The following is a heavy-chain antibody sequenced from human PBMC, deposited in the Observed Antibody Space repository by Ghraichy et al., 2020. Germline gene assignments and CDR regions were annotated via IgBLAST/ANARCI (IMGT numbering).Heavy chain of an antibody. CDR1: GFSFSNSW. J-gene: IGHJ4*02. V-gene: IGHV3-7*04. CDR2: IKPDGSQK. D-gene: IGHD6-13*01. Sequence: GGSLRLSCAASGFSFSNSWMSWVRQAPGRGLEWVANIKPDGSQKYYVDSVKDRITISRDNAKNSLFLQMNSLRAEDTAVYYCARDRSSSWYPYLDYWGQGTPVTVST. CDR3: ARDRSSSWYPYLDY.